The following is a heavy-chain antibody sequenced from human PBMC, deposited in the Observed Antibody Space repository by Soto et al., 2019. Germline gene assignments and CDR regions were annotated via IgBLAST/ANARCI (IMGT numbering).Heavy chain of an antibody. D-gene: IGHD2-2*01. Sequence: GGSLRLSCAASGFTFSSYAMHWVRQAPGKGLEWVAVISYDGNNKYYADSVKGRVTISRDNSKNTLYVQMNSLRGEDTAVYYCARGPSSLTRFDYWGQGTLVTVSS. CDR1: GFTFSSYA. J-gene: IGHJ4*02. CDR2: ISYDGNNK. V-gene: IGHV3-30-3*01. CDR3: ARGPSSLTRFDY.